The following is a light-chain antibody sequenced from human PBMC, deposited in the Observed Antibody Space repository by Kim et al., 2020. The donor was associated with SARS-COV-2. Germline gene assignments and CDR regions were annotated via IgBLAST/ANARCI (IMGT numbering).Light chain of an antibody. J-gene: IGKJ4*01. CDR1: RVISNY. CDR2: AAS. Sequence: ASVGDSVSITCRRSRVISNYLAWYQQKPGQAPKLLISAASALHSGVPSRFSGRRSGTDFTLTITSLQPEDVGAYYCQKYNRLPLTFGGGTKVDIK. CDR3: QKYNRLPLT. V-gene: IGKV1-27*01.